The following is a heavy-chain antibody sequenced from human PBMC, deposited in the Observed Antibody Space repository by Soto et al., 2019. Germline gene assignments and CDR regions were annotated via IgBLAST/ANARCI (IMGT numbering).Heavy chain of an antibody. CDR2: IYYSGST. V-gene: IGHV4-39*01. J-gene: IGHJ4*02. Sequence: ETLSLTCTVSGGAISSSIYYWGWIRQPPGKGLEWIGSIYYSGSTYYNPSLKSRVTISVDTSKNQFSLKLSSVTAADTAVYYCARRPKAMLVPNFWGQGTRVTVSS. D-gene: IGHD2-8*02. CDR3: ARRPKAMLVPNF. CDR1: GGAISSSIYY.